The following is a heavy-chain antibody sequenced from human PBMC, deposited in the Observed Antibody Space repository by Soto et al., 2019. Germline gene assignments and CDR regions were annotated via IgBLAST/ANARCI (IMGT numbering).Heavy chain of an antibody. CDR2: INAGNGNT. Sequence: ASVKVSCKASGYTFTSYAMHWVRQAPGQRLEWMGWINAGNGNTKYSQKFQGRVTITRDTSASTAYMELSSLRSEDTALYYCATPGVLAVAGPDAFDIWGQGTMVTVSS. D-gene: IGHD6-19*01. CDR3: ATPGVLAVAGPDAFDI. V-gene: IGHV1-3*01. J-gene: IGHJ3*02. CDR1: GYTFTSYA.